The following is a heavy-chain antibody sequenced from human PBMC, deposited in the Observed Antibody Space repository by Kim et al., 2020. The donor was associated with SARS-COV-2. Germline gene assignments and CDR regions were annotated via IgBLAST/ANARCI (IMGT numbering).Heavy chain of an antibody. J-gene: IGHJ4*02. V-gene: IGHV3-21*01. D-gene: IGHD6-13*01. CDR3: ASFSTSAAASSGY. CDR2: VSGRSDYI. CDR1: GFTFSSYS. Sequence: GGSLRLSCAASGFTFSSYSMNWVRQAPGKGLEWVSSVSGRSDYIYYADSVKGRFTISRDNARNSLYLQMNTLRADDTAVYYCASFSTSAAASSGYWGQGT.